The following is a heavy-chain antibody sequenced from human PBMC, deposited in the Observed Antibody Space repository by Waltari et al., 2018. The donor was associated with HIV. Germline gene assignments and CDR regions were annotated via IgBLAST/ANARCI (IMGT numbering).Heavy chain of an antibody. CDR3: ARRNMGRGVVDFDL. Sequence: EVQLVESGGGLVQPGGSLKLSCAASGFTLTSSSLNWVGQAPGKGLNWISYISSSSTSSSADMVKSPFTVSRDNVKNVLFVQMTSLRVEDTDVYYLARRNMGRGVVDFDLWGEGPLVTVSS. V-gene: IGHV3-48*01. CDR1: GFTLTSSS. CDR2: ISSSSTS. D-gene: IGHD2-15*01. J-gene: IGHJ4*02.